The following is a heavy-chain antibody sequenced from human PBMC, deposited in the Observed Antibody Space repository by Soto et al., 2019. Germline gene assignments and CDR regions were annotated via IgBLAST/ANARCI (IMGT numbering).Heavy chain of an antibody. J-gene: IGHJ4*02. Sequence: EVQLVQSGGDLVQPGGSLRLSCAASGFPFRETWMSWVRQAPGKELEFVANINPDGSVNNYMESVKGRFTIARDNAKNSVYLQMNSLRAEDAAVYYCARDPAYSSFDLWGQGTLVTVSS. D-gene: IGHD6-13*01. V-gene: IGHV3-7*01. CDR3: ARDPAYSSFDL. CDR2: INPDGSVN. CDR1: GFPFRETW.